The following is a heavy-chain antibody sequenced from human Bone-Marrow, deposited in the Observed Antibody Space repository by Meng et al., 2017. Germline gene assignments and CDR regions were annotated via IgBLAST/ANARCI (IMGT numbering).Heavy chain of an antibody. CDR1: GYTFTSYA. Sequence: ASVKVSCKASGYTFTSYAMHWVRQAPGQRLEWMGWSNAGNGNTKYSQEFQGRVTITRDTSASTAYMELSSLRSEDTAVYYCAAYGDYGSSYGMDVWGQGTTVTVSS. CDR3: AAYGDYGSSYGMDV. J-gene: IGHJ6*02. D-gene: IGHD4-17*01. V-gene: IGHV1-3*02. CDR2: SNAGNGNT.